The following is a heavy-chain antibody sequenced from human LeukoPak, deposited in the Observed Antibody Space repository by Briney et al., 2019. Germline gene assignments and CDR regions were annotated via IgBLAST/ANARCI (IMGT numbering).Heavy chain of an antibody. CDR2: ISGSGGST. CDR1: GFTARSNY. D-gene: IGHD3-22*01. CDR3: ANDDIGDYYDSSGYPH. J-gene: IGHJ4*02. V-gene: IGHV3-23*01. Sequence: GGSLRLSCAASGFTARSNYMSWVRRAPGKGLEWGSAISGSGGSTYYADSVKGRFTISRDNSKNTLYLQMNSLRAEDTAVYYCANDDIGDYYDSSGYPHWGQGTLVTVSS.